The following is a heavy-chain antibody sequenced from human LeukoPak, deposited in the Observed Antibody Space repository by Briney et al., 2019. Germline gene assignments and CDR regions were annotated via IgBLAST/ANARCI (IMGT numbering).Heavy chain of an antibody. J-gene: IGHJ3*02. CDR3: ARDIVEVTYCCGDCYSWAFDI. Sequence: SETLSLTCTVSGGSISSYYWSWIRQPPGKGLEWIGYIYYSGSTNYNPSLKSRVTISVDTSKNQFSLKLSSVTAADTAVYYCARDIVEVTYCCGDCYSWAFDIWGQGTMVTVSS. V-gene: IGHV4-59*01. D-gene: IGHD2-21*02. CDR2: IYYSGST. CDR1: GGSISSYY.